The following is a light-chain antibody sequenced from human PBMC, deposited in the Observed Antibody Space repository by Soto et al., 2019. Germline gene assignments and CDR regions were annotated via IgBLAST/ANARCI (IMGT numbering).Light chain of an antibody. J-gene: IGKJ1*01. Sequence: EVVMTQSPATLSVSPGERATLSCRASQTVGTYLAWYQHRPGQAPRLLIFGPSTRATGVPARFSGSGSGTEFTLTISSLQSEDFAVYFCQQYDNLPPWTFGQGTKVEVK. CDR3: QQYDNLPPWT. CDR2: GPS. V-gene: IGKV3-15*01. CDR1: QTVGTY.